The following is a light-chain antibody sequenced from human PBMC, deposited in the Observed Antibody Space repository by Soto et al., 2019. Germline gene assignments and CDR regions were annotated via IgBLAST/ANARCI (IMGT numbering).Light chain of an antibody. J-gene: IGKJ4*01. CDR2: GAS. V-gene: IGKV1-27*01. Sequence: DIQMTQSPSTLSASVGDRVTITCRASQGISDNLAWYQQKPGRVPKLLIYGASTLQSGVPSRFSGSGSETDFTLTISRLQPEDVATYYCQRYDSVPLTFGGGTKVDIK. CDR3: QRYDSVPLT. CDR1: QGISDN.